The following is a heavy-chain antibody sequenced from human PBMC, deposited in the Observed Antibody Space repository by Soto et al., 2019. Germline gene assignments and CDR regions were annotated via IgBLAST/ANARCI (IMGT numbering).Heavy chain of an antibody. CDR3: ALTFHEEQLGWCGP. Sequence: QITLKESGPTLVKPTQTLTLTCTFSGFSLSTSGVGVGWIRQPPGKALEWLALIYWNDDKRYSPSLKSRLTNTKDTSKNQVVLTMTNMDPVDTATYYCALTFHEEQLGWCGPWGQGTLVTVSS. CDR1: GFSLSTSGVG. V-gene: IGHV2-5*01. CDR2: IYWNDDK. J-gene: IGHJ5*02. D-gene: IGHD6-6*01.